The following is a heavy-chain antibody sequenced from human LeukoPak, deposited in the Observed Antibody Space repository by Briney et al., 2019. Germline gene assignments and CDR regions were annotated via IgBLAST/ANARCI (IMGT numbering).Heavy chain of an antibody. CDR1: GFTFSSYS. CDR3: ARVGCSSTSCYKGIDY. D-gene: IGHD2-2*02. CDR2: ISSSSSTI. J-gene: IGHJ4*02. Sequence: GGSLRLSCAASGFTFSSYSMNWVRQAPGKGLEWVSYISSSSSTIYYADSVKGRFTISRDNAKNSLYLQMNSLRAEDTALYYCARVGCSSTSCYKGIDYWGQGTLVAVSS. V-gene: IGHV3-48*01.